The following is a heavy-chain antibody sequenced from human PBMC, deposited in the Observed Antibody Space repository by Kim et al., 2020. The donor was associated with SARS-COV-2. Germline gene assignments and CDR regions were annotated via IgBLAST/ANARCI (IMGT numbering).Heavy chain of an antibody. CDR3: AKASLKILNYYGSGSYYNGGRWYFDY. D-gene: IGHD3-10*01. V-gene: IGHV3-23*01. Sequence: GGSLRLSCAASGFTFSSYAMSWVRQAPGKGLEWVSAISGSGGSTYYADSVKGRFTISRDNSKNTLYLQMNSLRAEDTAVYYCAKASLKILNYYGSGSYYNGGRWYFDYWGQGTLVTVSS. J-gene: IGHJ4*02. CDR2: ISGSGGST. CDR1: GFTFSSYA.